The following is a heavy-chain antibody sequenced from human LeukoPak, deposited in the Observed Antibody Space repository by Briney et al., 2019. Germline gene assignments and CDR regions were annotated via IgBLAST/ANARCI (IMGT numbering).Heavy chain of an antibody. V-gene: IGHV3-30*14. CDR1: GFTFSSYA. CDR3: ARAQQWSFDS. J-gene: IGHJ4*02. D-gene: IGHD6-19*01. CDR2: ISYDGSNK. Sequence: GGSLRLSCAASGFTFSSYAMHWVRQAPGKGLEWVAVISYDGSNKYYADSVKGRFTISRDNAKNSLYLQMNSLRVEDTAVYYCARAQQWSFDSWGQGTLVTVSS.